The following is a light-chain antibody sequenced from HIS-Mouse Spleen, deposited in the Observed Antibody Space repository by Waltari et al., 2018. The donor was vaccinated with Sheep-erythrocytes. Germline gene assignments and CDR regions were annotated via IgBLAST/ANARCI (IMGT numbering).Light chain of an antibody. V-gene: IGKV2-28*01. J-gene: IGKJ3*01. CDR2: LGS. CDR1: QSILHSNGYNY. CDR3: MQALQTPIFT. Sequence: DIVMTQSPLSLPVTPGEPASIPCTPRQSILHSNGYNYLDWYLQKPGQSPQLLIYLGSNRASGVPDRFSGSGSGTDFTLKISRVEAEDVGVYYCMQALQTPIFTFGPGTKVDIK.